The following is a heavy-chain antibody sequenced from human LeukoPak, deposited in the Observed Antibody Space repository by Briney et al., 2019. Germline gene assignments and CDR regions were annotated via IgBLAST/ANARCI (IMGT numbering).Heavy chain of an antibody. J-gene: IGHJ4*02. CDR3: ARRSMDTNMIYDY. Sequence: SETLSLTCAVYGGSFSGYYWSWIRQPPGKGLEWIGEINHSGSTTYNPSLKSRVTISVDTSKNQFSLKLSSVTAADTAFYYCARRSMDTNMIYDYWGQGTLVTVSS. CDR1: GGSFSGYY. CDR2: INHSGST. D-gene: IGHD5-24*01. V-gene: IGHV4-34*01.